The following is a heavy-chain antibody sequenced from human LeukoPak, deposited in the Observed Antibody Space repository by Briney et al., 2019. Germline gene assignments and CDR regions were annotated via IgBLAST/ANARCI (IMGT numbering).Heavy chain of an antibody. J-gene: IGHJ4*02. CDR2: IIPILGIA. V-gene: IGHV1-69*04. D-gene: IGHD1-26*01. CDR1: GGTFSSYT. Sequence: SVKVSCKASGGTFSSYTISWVRQAPGQGLEWMGRIIPILGIANYAQKFQGRVTITADKSTSTAYMELSSLRSEDTAVCYCARDSSSRWELPNWGQGTLVTVSS. CDR3: ARDSSSRWELPN.